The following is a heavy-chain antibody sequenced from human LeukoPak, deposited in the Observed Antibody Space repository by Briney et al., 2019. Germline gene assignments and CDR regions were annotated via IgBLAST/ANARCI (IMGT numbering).Heavy chain of an antibody. D-gene: IGHD3-10*01. J-gene: IGHJ4*02. CDR1: GGSISSGSYY. CDR3: ARDRVEGYYYGSGSSGY. Sequence: SQTLSLTCTVSGGSISSGSYYWSWIRQPAGKGLEWIGRIYTSGSTNYNPSLKSRVTISVDTSKNQFSLKLSSVTAADTAVYYCARDRVEGYYYGSGSSGYWGQGTLVTVSS. V-gene: IGHV4-61*02. CDR2: IYTSGST.